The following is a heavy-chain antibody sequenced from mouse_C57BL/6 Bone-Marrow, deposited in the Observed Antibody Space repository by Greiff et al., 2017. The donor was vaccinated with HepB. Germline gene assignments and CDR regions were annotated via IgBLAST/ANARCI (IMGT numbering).Heavy chain of an antibody. J-gene: IGHJ3*01. D-gene: IGHD3-2*02. Sequence: VQLQQPGAELVKPGASVKMSCKASGYTFTSYWITWVKQRPGQGLEWIGDIYPGSGSTNYNEKFKSKATLTVDTSSSTAYMQLSSLTSEDSAVYYCARHGKDGSGQAPWFAYWGQGTLVTVSA. CDR1: GYTFTSYW. V-gene: IGHV1-55*01. CDR2: IYPGSGST. CDR3: ARHGKDGSGQAPWFAY.